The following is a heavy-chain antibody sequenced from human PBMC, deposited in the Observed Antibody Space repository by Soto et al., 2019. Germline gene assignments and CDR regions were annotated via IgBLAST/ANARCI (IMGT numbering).Heavy chain of an antibody. CDR1: GFPFGSYS. CDR2: ISSGGTTV. J-gene: IGHJ4*02. Sequence: EVQLVESGGGLVQPGGSLRLSCTAWGFPFGSYSMKWVRQAPGKGLEWVSYISSGGTTVYYADSVKGRFTISRHNAEKSLYLQINNLRDEDTAVYYCARVIRSGGTYCLDNWGQGTLLTFSP. V-gene: IGHV3-48*02. D-gene: IGHD1-26*01. CDR3: ARVIRSGGTYCLDN.